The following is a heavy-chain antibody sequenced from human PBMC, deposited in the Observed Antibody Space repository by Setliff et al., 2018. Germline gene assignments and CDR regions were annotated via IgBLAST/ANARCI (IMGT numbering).Heavy chain of an antibody. CDR1: GGSFSGYY. V-gene: IGHV4-34*01. D-gene: IGHD6-13*01. CDR2: INHSGST. CDR3: AMILSGYSSSWGAFDI. Sequence: SETLSLTCAVYGGSFSGYYWSWIRQPPGKGLEWIGEINHSGSTNYNPSLKSRVTISVDTSKNQFSLKLSSVTAADTAVYYCAMILSGYSSSWGAFDIWGQGAMVTVSS. J-gene: IGHJ3*02.